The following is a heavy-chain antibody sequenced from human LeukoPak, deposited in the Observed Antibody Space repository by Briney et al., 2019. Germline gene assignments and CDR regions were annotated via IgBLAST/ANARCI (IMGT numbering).Heavy chain of an antibody. CDR1: GFAVGSNY. Sequence: GGSLRLSCVASGFAVGSNYMSWVRQAPGKGLEWVSLIYSGGAIRYADSVKGRFTISRDSSKNTLFLQMNDLTVEDTAFYYCAKDNRRHYTSGPNPDSLHWGQGALVTVSS. D-gene: IGHD6-19*01. CDR2: IYSGGAI. CDR3: AKDNRRHYTSGPNPDSLH. J-gene: IGHJ4*02. V-gene: IGHV3-53*01.